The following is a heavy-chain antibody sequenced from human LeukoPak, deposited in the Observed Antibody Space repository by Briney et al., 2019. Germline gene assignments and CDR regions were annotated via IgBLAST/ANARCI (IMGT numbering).Heavy chain of an antibody. J-gene: IGHJ4*02. CDR3: ARARCSGDSCYPGYY. CDR1: GGSFNYYY. CDR2: INHSGST. Sequence: SETLSLTCAVSGGSFNYYYWNWIRQPPGRGREWIGEINHSGSTNYNPCLERRVTISVDTSKNQISLKMSSVTAADTAVYFCARARCSGDSCYPGYYWGQGTLVTVSP. D-gene: IGHD2-15*01. V-gene: IGHV4-34*01.